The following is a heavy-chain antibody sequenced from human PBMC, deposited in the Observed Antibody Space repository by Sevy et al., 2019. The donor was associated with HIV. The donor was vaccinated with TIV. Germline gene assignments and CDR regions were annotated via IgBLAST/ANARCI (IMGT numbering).Heavy chain of an antibody. CDR1: GFTFSSYW. V-gene: IGHV3-74*01. CDR2: INSDGSST. CDR3: ARVADYYGSGSYYTIFDY. J-gene: IGHJ4*02. Sequence: GGSLRLSCAASGFTFSSYWVHWVRQAPGKGLVWVSRINSDGSSTSYADSVKGRFTISRDNAKNTLYLQMNSLRAEDTAVYYCARVADYYGSGSYYTIFDYWGQGTLVTVSS. D-gene: IGHD3-10*01.